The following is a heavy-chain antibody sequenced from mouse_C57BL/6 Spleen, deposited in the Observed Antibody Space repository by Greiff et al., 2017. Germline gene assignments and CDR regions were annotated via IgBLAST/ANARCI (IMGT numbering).Heavy chain of an antibody. CDR3: ARGAYYSNYGFAY. J-gene: IGHJ3*01. D-gene: IGHD2-5*01. Sequence: EVQLQQSVAELVRPGASVKLSCTASGFNIKNTYMHWVKQRPEQGLEWIGRIDPANGNTKYAPKFQGKATITADTSSNTTYLQLRSLTSEDTSIYYCARGAYYSNYGFAYWGQGTLVTVSA. CDR2: IDPANGNT. V-gene: IGHV14-3*01. CDR1: GFNIKNTY.